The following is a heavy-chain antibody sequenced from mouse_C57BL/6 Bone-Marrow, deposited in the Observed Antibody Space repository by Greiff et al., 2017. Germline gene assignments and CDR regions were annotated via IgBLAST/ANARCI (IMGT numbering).Heavy chain of an antibody. Sequence: EVKLVESGGGLVQPGESLKLSCESNEYEFPSHDMSWVRKTPGKRLELVAAINSDGGSTYYPDTMERRFIISRDNTKKTLYMQMSSLRSEDTALYYCARHALLLTGFDYWGQGTTLTVSS. J-gene: IGHJ2*01. CDR3: ARHALLLTGFDY. V-gene: IGHV5-2*01. CDR1: EYEFPSHD. D-gene: IGHD4-1*01. CDR2: INSDGGST.